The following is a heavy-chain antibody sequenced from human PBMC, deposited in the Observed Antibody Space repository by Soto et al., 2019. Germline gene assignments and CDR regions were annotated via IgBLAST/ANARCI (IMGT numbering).Heavy chain of an antibody. J-gene: IGHJ6*03. CDR3: ARGRITMVRGVEYYYYYYMDV. CDR2: VSGSGGST. Sequence: GGSLRLSCAASGFTFSSYAMSWVRQAPGKGLEWVSAVSGSGGSTYYADSVKGRFTISRDNSKNTLYLQMNSLRAEDTAVYYCARGRITMVRGVEYYYYYYMDVWGKGTTVTVSS. D-gene: IGHD3-10*01. V-gene: IGHV3-23*01. CDR1: GFTFSSYA.